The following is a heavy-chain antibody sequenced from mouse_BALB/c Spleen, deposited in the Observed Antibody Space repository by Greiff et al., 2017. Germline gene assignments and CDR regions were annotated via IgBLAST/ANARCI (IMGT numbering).Heavy chain of an antibody. D-gene: IGHD1-2*01. Sequence: EVQLVESGGGLVQPGGSMKLSCVASGFTFSNYWMNWVRQSPEKGLEWVAEIRLKSNNYATHYAESVKGRFTISRDDSKSSVYLQMNNLRAEDTGIYYCTRGATATAMDYWGQGTSVTVSS. V-gene: IGHV6-6*02. CDR1: GFTFSNYW. CDR3: TRGATATAMDY. CDR2: IRLKSNNYAT. J-gene: IGHJ4*01.